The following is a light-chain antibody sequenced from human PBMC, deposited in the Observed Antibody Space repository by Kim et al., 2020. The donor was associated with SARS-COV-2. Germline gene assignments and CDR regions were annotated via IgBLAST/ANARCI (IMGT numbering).Light chain of an antibody. J-gene: IGLJ2*01. V-gene: IGLV3-19*01. CDR3: NSRDISGYNWV. CDR2: GKN. CDR1: SLRNYY. Sequence: SSELTQDPAVSVALGQTVRITCHGDSLRNYYASWYHQKPGQAPVLVIYGKNNRPSGIPDRFSGSSSGNTASLTITGAQAEDEADYYCNSRDISGYNWVFGGGTQLTVL.